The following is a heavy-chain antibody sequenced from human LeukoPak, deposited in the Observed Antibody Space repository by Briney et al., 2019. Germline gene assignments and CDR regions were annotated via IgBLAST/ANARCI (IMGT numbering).Heavy chain of an antibody. CDR2: INHSGST. CDR3: ARRPQIAVASFDY. J-gene: IGHJ4*02. Sequence: SETLSLTCTASGGSIRSNYYWSWIRQPPGKWLEWIGEINHSGSTNYNPSLKSRVTISVDTSKNQFSLKLSSVTAADTAVYYCARRPQIAVASFDYWGQGTLVTVSS. D-gene: IGHD6-19*01. V-gene: IGHV4-34*01. CDR1: GGSIRSNYY.